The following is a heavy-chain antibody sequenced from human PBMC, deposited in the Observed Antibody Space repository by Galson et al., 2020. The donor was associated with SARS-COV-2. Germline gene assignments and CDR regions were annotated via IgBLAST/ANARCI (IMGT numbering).Heavy chain of an antibody. J-gene: IGHJ1*01. CDR1: GFTFDDYG. CDR3: ARGVRVGSSTEYFQH. D-gene: IGHD1-26*01. V-gene: IGHV3-20*04. CDR2: INWNGGST. Sequence: GESLKIPCAASGFTFDDYGMSWVRQAPAEGLESVSGINWNGGSTGYADPVKGRFTISRDNAKNSLYLQMNSLRAEDTALYYCARGVRVGSSTEYFQHWGQGTLVTVSS.